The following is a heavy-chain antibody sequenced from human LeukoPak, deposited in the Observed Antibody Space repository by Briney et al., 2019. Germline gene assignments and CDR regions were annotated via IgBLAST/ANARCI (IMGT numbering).Heavy chain of an antibody. D-gene: IGHD2-21*01. CDR2: IDEGGSNA. CDR3: IRDEALWRLDY. V-gene: IGHV3-74*03. J-gene: IGHJ4*02. Sequence: PGGSLRLSCAASGFTFSNHWMRWVRQAPGKGLVWVSRIDEGGSNAMYADSVKGRFGISRDNAKNTVNLQMNSLRAEDTGVYYCIRDEALWRLDYWGQGTLVTVSS. CDR1: GFTFSNHW.